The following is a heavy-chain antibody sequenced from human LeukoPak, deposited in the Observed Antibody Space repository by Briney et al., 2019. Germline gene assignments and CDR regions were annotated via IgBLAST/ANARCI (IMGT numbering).Heavy chain of an antibody. CDR1: GFTFSRYW. V-gene: IGHV3-7*05. Sequence: PGGSLRLSCAASGFTFSRYWMAWVRQAPGKGLEWVAHIDEDGRRTNYVVPVEGRFTISRDNARSSVYLQMNSLTAEDTAVYYCVRDDYLGYWGRGTLVTVSS. CDR3: VRDDYLGY. J-gene: IGHJ1*01. CDR2: IDEDGRRT. D-gene: IGHD3-16*01.